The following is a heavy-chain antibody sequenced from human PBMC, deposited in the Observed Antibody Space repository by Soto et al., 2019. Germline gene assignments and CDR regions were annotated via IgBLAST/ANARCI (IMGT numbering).Heavy chain of an antibody. CDR1: GYTFTGYY. J-gene: IGHJ4*02. CDR2: FDPEDGET. CDR3: ATALRYYYDSSGYYFDY. Sequence: ASVKVSCKASGYTFTGYYMHWVLQAPGQGLEWMGGFDPEDGETNYAQKFQGRVTMTEDTSTDTAYMELSSLRSEDTAVYYCATALRYYYDSSGYYFDYWGQGTLVTVSS. V-gene: IGHV1-24*01. D-gene: IGHD3-22*01.